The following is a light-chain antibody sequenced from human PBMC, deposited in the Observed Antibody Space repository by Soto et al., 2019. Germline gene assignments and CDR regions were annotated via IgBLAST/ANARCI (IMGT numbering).Light chain of an antibody. CDR3: SSYTTSSTPHYV. J-gene: IGLJ1*01. Sequence: QSALTQPASVSGSPGQSITISCTGTSSEIGGYNSVSWYQHHPGKAPKLMIFDVSDRPSGVSSRFSGSKSGNTASLTISGLQAEDEADYYCSSYTTSSTPHYVFGPGTKVTVL. V-gene: IGLV2-14*03. CDR1: SSEIGGYNS. CDR2: DVS.